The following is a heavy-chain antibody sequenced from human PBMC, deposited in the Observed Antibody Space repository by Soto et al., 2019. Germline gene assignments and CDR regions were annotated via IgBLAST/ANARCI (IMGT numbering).Heavy chain of an antibody. CDR3: ARIRDNWFDP. Sequence: VGSLRLSCAASGFTFSSYSMNWVRQAPGKGLEWVSSISSSSSYIYYADSVKGRFTISRDNAKNSLYLQMNSLRAEDTAVYYCARIRDNWFDPWGQGTLVTVSS. D-gene: IGHD3-3*01. CDR2: ISSSSSYI. CDR1: GFTFSSYS. J-gene: IGHJ5*02. V-gene: IGHV3-21*01.